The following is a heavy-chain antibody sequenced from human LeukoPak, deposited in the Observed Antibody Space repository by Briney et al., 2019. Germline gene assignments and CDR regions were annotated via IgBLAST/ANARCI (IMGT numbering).Heavy chain of an antibody. Sequence: GGSLRLSCAASGLTFSSYAMSWVRQAPGKGLEWVSAISGSGGSTYYADSVKGRFTISRDNSKNTLYLQMNSLRAEDTAVYYCAKSRANYDILTGYYPLDPWGQGTLVTVSS. CDR2: ISGSGGST. V-gene: IGHV3-23*01. CDR3: AKSRANYDILTGYYPLDP. J-gene: IGHJ5*02. CDR1: GLTFSSYA. D-gene: IGHD3-9*01.